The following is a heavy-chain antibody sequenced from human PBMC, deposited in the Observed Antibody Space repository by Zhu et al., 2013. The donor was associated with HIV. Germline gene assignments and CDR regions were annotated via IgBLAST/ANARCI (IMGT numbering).Heavy chain of an antibody. D-gene: IGHD3-9*01. J-gene: IGHJ4*02. CDR3: ARNAPYDILTGYRDDY. CDR1: GGTFSSYT. V-gene: IGHV1-69*02. CDR2: IIPILGIA. Sequence: QVQLVQSGAEVKKPGSSVKVSCKASGGTFSSYTISWVRQAPGQGLEWMGRIIPILGIANYAQKFQGRVTITADKSTSTAYMELSSLRSEDTAVYYCARNAPYDILTGYRDDYWGQGTLVTVSS.